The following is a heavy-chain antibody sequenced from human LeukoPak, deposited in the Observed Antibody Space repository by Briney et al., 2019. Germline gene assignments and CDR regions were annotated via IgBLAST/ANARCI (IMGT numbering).Heavy chain of an antibody. V-gene: IGHV4-34*01. CDR2: INHSGST. D-gene: IGHD2-21*02. Sequence: SETLSLTCAVYGGSFSGYYWSWIRQPPGKGLEWIGEINHSGSTNYNPSLKSRVTISVETSKNQFSLKLSSVTAADTAVYYCARGGNRLLFGLEGWGQGTLVTVSS. J-gene: IGHJ4*02. CDR3: ARGGNRLLFGLEG. CDR1: GGSFSGYY.